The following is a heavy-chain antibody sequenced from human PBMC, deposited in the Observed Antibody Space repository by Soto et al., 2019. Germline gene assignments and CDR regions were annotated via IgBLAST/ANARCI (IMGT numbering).Heavy chain of an antibody. J-gene: IGHJ6*02. V-gene: IGHV1-69*01. CDR2: IIPISGTA. CDR3: ARSQGSSTSLEIYYYYYYGMDV. CDR1: GGTFSSYC. Sequence: QMQLVQSGAEVKKPGSSVKVSCKTSGGTFSSYCISWVRQAPRQWLEWMGGIIPISGTANYAQKFQGRVTITADESTSTAYMELSSLRSEDTAVYYCARSQGSSTSLEIYYYYYYGMDVWGQGTTVTVSS. D-gene: IGHD2-2*01.